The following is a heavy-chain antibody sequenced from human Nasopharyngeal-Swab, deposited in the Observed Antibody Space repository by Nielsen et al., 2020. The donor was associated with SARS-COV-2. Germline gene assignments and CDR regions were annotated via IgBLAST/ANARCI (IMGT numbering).Heavy chain of an antibody. CDR1: GFTFSRYE. J-gene: IGHJ6*02. V-gene: IGHV3-48*03. Sequence: GESLKISCAASGFTFSRYEMNWVRQAPGKGLEWVSYISSSGRTIYYADSVKGRFTISRDNARNSLYLQMNSLRAEDTAVYYCARGCVLTGPTCNYYGMDVWGQGTTVTVSS. CDR3: ARGCVLTGPTCNYYGMDV. D-gene: IGHD3-9*01. CDR2: ISSSGRTI.